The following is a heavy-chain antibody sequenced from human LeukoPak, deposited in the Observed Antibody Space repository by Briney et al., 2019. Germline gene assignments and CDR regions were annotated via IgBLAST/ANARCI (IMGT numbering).Heavy chain of an antibody. Sequence: SETLSLTCAVYGGSFSGYYWSWIRQPPGKGLEWIGEINHSGSTNYNPSLKSRVTISVDTSKNQFSLKLSSVTAADTAVYYCARRGSSDPYYFDYWGQGTLVTVSS. J-gene: IGHJ4*02. V-gene: IGHV4-34*01. CDR1: GGSFSGYY. CDR2: INHSGST. D-gene: IGHD6-6*01. CDR3: ARRGSSDPYYFDY.